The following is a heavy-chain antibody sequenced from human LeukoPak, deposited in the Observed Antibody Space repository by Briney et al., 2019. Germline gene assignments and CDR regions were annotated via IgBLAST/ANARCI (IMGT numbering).Heavy chain of an antibody. CDR1: AFSVGSNY. J-gene: IGHJ6*04. CDR2: ISSSGSTI. D-gene: IGHD3-10*02. V-gene: IGHV3-48*03. CDR3: AELGITMIGGV. Sequence: GGSLRLSCAASAFSVGSNYMTWVRQAPGKGLEWVSYISSSGSTIYYADSVKGRFTISRDNAKNSLYLQMNSLRAEDTAVYYCAELGITMIGGVWGKGTTGTISS.